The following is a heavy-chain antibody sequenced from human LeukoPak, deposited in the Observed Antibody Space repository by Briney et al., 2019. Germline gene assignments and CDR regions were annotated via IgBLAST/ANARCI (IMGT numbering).Heavy chain of an antibody. CDR1: GGSISSGGYY. Sequence: SETLSLTCTVSGGSISSGGYYWSWIRQHPGKGLGWIGYIYYSGSTYYNPSLKSRVTISVDTSKNQFSLKLSSVTAADTAVYYCARDSFKAAAGHDYWGQGTLVTVSS. CDR3: ARDSFKAAAGHDY. CDR2: IYYSGST. J-gene: IGHJ4*02. V-gene: IGHV4-31*03. D-gene: IGHD6-13*01.